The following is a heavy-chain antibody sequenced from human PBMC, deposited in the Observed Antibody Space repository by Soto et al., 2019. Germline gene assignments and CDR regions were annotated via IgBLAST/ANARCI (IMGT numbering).Heavy chain of an antibody. CDR2: ISAYNXNT. Sequence: QVQLVQSGAEVKKPGASVKVSCKASGYTFTNFGIXXXXXAXGQGLEWMGWISAYNXNTNYAQNFQGRVTMTTDTXXXXXXXXXXXXXXXXXXXXXXXXXXXXXXYWGQGTLVTVSS. CDR1: GYTFTNFG. CDR3: XXXXXXXXY. J-gene: IGHJ4*02. V-gene: IGHV1-18*01.